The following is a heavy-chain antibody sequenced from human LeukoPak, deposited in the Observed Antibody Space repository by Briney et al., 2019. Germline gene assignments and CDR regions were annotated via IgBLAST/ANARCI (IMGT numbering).Heavy chain of an antibody. D-gene: IGHD3-22*01. J-gene: IGHJ4*02. Sequence: GESLKISCKGSGYSFTSYWIGWVRQMPGKGLEWMGIIYPGDSDTRHSPSFQGQVTISADKSISTAYLQWSSLKASDTAMYYCARSYYDSSGYYLQFDYWGQGTLVTVSS. CDR3: ARSYYDSSGYYLQFDY. V-gene: IGHV5-51*01. CDR2: IYPGDSDT. CDR1: GYSFTSYW.